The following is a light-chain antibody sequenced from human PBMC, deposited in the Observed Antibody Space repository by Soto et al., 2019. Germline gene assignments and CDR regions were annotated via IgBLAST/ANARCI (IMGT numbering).Light chain of an antibody. CDR3: CSYAGSSTWV. CDR1: SSDVGSYNF. CDR2: EGS. V-gene: IGLV2-23*01. Sequence: QSVLTQPASVSGSPGQSITISCTGSSSDVGSYNFVSWHQQHPGKAPKLMIYEGSKRPSGVSNRFSGSKSGNTASLTISGLQAEDEADYSCCSYAGSSTWVFGGGTKLTVL. J-gene: IGLJ3*02.